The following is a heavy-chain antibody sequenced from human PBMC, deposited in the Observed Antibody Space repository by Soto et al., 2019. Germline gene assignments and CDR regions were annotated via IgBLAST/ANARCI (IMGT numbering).Heavy chain of an antibody. Sequence: GGSLRLSCAASGFTFSSYGMHWVRQAPGKGLEWVAVISYDGSNKYYADSVKGRFTISRDSSKNTLYLQMNSLRAEDTAVYYCAKDIYYYGMDVWGQGTTVTVSS. CDR3: AKDIYYYGMDV. J-gene: IGHJ6*02. V-gene: IGHV3-30*18. CDR1: GFTFSSYG. CDR2: ISYDGSNK.